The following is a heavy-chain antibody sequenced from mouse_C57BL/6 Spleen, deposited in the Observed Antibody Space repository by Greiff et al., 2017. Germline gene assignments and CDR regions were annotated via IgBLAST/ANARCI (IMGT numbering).Heavy chain of an antibody. CDR3: ARGNYWYIDV. J-gene: IGHJ1*03. CDR2: ISYDGSN. Sequence: VQLQESGPGLVKPSQSLSLTCSVTGYSITSGYYWNWIRQFPGNKLEWMGYISYDGSNNYNPSLKNRISITRDTSKNQFFLKLNSVTTEDTATYYCARGNYWYIDVWGTGTTVTVSS. V-gene: IGHV3-6*01. CDR1: GYSITSGYY.